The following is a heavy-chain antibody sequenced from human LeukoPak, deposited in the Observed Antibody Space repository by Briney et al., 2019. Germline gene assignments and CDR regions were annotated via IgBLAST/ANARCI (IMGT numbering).Heavy chain of an antibody. CDR2: IYHSGST. V-gene: IGHV4-38-2*01. CDR1: GYSISSGYY. CDR3: ARASGYDLYYYYGMDV. D-gene: IGHD5-12*01. Sequence: PSETLSLTCAVSGYSISSGYYWGWIRQPPGKGLEWIGSIYHSGSTYYNPSLKSRVTISVDTSKNQFSLKLSSVTAADTAVYYCARASGYDLYYYYGMDVWGKGTTVTVSS. J-gene: IGHJ6*04.